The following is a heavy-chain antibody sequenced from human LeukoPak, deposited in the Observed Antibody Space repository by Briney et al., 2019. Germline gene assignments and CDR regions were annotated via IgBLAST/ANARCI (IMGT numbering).Heavy chain of an antibody. CDR1: GFTVSSNY. CDR2: IYSGGST. D-gene: IGHD6-19*01. J-gene: IGHJ4*02. V-gene: IGHV3-53*01. Sequence: GGSLRLSCAASGFTVSSNYMSWVRQAPGKGLEWVSVIYSGGSTYYADSVKGRFTISRDNSKNTLYLQMNSLRAEDTAVYYCASRKPGYSSGWFDFDYWGQGTLVTVSS. CDR3: ASRKPGYSSGWFDFDY.